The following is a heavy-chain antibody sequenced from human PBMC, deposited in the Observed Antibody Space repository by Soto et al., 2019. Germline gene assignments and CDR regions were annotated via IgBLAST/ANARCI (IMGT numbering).Heavy chain of an antibody. J-gene: IGHJ5*02. CDR1: GGSISSSSYY. D-gene: IGHD6-6*01. V-gene: IGHV4-39*01. CDR3: ARQYSSSRSRADWFDP. Sequence: SETLSLTCTVSGGSISSSSYYWGWIRQPPGKGLEWIGSIYYSGSTYYNPSLKSRVTISVDTSKNQFSLKLSSVTAADTAVYYCARQYSSSRSRADWFDPWGQGTLVTVS. CDR2: IYYSGST.